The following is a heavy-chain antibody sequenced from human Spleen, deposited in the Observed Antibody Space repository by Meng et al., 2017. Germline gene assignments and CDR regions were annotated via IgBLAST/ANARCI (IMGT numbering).Heavy chain of an antibody. Sequence: LVESGAGVKKSWSSVKVSCKSPSGGTFSSYAFIWVRLAPGQGLEWMGGIIPNFGTAKYAQKFQGRVTFTADTSTRTVYMDLSSLRSEDTAVYYCARGADDYSNYFDYWGQGTLVTVSS. D-gene: IGHD4-11*01. CDR2: IIPNFGTA. V-gene: IGHV1-69*06. CDR1: GGTFSSYA. CDR3: ARGADDYSNYFDY. J-gene: IGHJ4*02.